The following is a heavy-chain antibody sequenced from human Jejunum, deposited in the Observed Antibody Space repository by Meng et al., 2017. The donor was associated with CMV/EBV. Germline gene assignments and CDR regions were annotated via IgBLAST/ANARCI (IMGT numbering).Heavy chain of an antibody. Sequence: GFTFSSYNVNWVRQAPGKGLEWVSSISSSSSYIYYADSVKGRFTISRDNAKNSLYLQMNGLRAEDTAVYYCARDSCSGGSCSRRFDYWGQGTLVTVSS. V-gene: IGHV3-21*01. CDR2: ISSSSSYI. CDR1: GFTFSSYN. J-gene: IGHJ4*02. CDR3: ARDSCSGGSCSRRFDY. D-gene: IGHD2-15*01.